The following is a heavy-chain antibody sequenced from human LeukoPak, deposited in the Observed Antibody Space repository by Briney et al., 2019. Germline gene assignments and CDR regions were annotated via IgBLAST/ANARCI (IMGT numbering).Heavy chain of an antibody. CDR2: IIPIFGTA. Sequence: SVKVSCKASGYTFTSYYMHWVRQAPGQGLEWMGGIIPIFGTANYAQKFQGRVTITADESTSTAYMELSSLRSEDTAVYYCARAPSTKYYYDSSGPIDAFDIWGQGTMVTVSS. D-gene: IGHD3-22*01. V-gene: IGHV1-69*13. CDR3: ARAPSTKYYYDSSGPIDAFDI. CDR1: GYTFTSYY. J-gene: IGHJ3*02.